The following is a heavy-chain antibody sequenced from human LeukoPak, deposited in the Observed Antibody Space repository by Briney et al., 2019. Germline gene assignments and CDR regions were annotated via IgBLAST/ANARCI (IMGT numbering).Heavy chain of an antibody. Sequence: SVKVSCKASGGTFSSYAISWVRQAPGQGLEWMGGIIPIFGTANYAQKFQGRVTITTDESTSTAYMELSSLRSEDTAVYYCASTTDTAMARAFDYWGQGTLVTVSS. CDR3: ASTTDTAMARAFDY. J-gene: IGHJ4*02. CDR2: IIPIFGTA. D-gene: IGHD5-18*01. V-gene: IGHV1-69*05. CDR1: GGTFSSYA.